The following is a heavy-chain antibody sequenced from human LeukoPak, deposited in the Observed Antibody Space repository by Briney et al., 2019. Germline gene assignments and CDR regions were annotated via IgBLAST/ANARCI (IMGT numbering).Heavy chain of an antibody. CDR2: ISYDGSNK. V-gene: IGHV3-30*04. J-gene: IGHJ4*02. CDR1: GFTFSSYA. Sequence: GGSLRLSCAASGFTFSSYAMHWVRQAPGKGLEWVAVISYDGSNKYYADSVKGRFTISRDNSKNKLYLQMNSLRAEDTAVYYCASSLSQGSYYVTDYWGQGTLVTVSS. CDR3: ASSLSQGSYYVTDY. D-gene: IGHD3-10*01.